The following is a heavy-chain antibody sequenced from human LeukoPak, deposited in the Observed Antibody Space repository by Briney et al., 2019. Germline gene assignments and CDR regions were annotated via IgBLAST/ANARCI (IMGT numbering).Heavy chain of an antibody. CDR3: ARAAIMQKDAFDI. V-gene: IGHV4-4*07. J-gene: IGHJ3*02. D-gene: IGHD2-21*02. CDR1: GGSISSYY. Sequence: SQTLSPTCSVSGGSISSYYWSWIRQPAGKGLEWIGRIYTSGSTNYNPSLKSRVTMSVDTSKNQFSLKLSSVTAADTAVYYCARAAIMQKDAFDIWGQGTMVTVSS. CDR2: IYTSGST.